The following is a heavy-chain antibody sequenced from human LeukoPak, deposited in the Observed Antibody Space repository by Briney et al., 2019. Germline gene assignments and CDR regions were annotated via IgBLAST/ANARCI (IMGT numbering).Heavy chain of an antibody. D-gene: IGHD1-1*01. CDR3: AGGTGMDV. CDR1: GVTFSSYW. J-gene: IGHJ6*02. Sequence: GGSLRLSCAASGVTFSSYWMNWVRQAPGKGLEWVASIKQDGSEKYNVDFVKGRFSISRDNAKNSLYLQMNSLGADDTAVYYCAGGTGMDVWGQGTPVTVSS. CDR2: IKQDGSEK. V-gene: IGHV3-7*05.